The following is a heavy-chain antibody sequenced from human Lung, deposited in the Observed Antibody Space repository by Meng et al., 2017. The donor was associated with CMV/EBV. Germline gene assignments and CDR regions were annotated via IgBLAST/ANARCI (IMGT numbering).Heavy chain of an antibody. CDR3: ARESVYSSCWNWLDT. V-gene: IGHV4-59*01. Sequence: LXCTVSGGSISSYYWSWIRQPPGKGLEWIGYIYYSGSTNYNPSLKSRVTISVDTSKNQFSLKLSSVTAADTAVYYCARESVYSSCWNWLDTWGQGXLVTVSS. J-gene: IGHJ5*02. D-gene: IGHD6-19*01. CDR1: GGSISSYY. CDR2: IYYSGST.